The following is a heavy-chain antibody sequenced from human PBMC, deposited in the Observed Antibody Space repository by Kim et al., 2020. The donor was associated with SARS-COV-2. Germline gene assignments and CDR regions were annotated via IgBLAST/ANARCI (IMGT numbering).Heavy chain of an antibody. V-gene: IGHV3-21*01. CDR3: ARDPDSYGKGIDY. D-gene: IGHD5-18*01. Sequence: YADSVKGRFTISRDNAKNSLYLQMNSLRAEDTAVYYCARDPDSYGKGIDYWGQGTLVTVSS. J-gene: IGHJ4*02.